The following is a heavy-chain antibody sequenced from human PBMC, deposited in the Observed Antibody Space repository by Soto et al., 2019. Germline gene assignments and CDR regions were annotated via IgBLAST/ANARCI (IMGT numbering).Heavy chain of an antibody. V-gene: IGHV4-31*03. CDR3: ARDDGRDCSGGSCYSCDY. CDR1: GGSISSGGYY. J-gene: IGHJ4*02. Sequence: QVQLQESGPGLVKPSQTLSLTCTVSGGSISSGGYYWSWIRQRPGKGLEWIGYIYDSGSTYYNPSLKSRVTISVDTSKNQCSLKLSSVTAADTAVYYCARDDGRDCSGGSCYSCDYWGQGTLVTVSS. CDR2: IYDSGST. D-gene: IGHD2-15*01.